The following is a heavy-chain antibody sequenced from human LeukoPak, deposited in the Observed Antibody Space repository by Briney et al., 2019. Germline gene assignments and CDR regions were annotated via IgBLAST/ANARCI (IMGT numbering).Heavy chain of an antibody. J-gene: IGHJ5*02. Sequence: SVKVSCKASGGTFISYAISWVRQAPGQGLEWMGGIIPIFGTANYAQKFQSRVTITTDESTSTAYMELSSLRSEDTAVYYCARGPFDDTEGYCSGGSCYAWFDPWGQGTLVTVSS. D-gene: IGHD2-15*01. CDR3: ARGPFDDTEGYCSGGSCYAWFDP. V-gene: IGHV1-69*05. CDR2: IIPIFGTA. CDR1: GGTFISYA.